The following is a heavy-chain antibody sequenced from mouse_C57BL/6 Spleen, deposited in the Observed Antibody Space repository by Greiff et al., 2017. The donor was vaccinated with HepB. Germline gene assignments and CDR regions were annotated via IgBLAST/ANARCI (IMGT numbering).Heavy chain of an antibody. J-gene: IGHJ2*01. CDR3: ARGYYDYDDPGFDY. CDR2: ISDGGSYT. V-gene: IGHV5-4*01. CDR1: GFTFSSYA. D-gene: IGHD2-4*01. Sequence: EVQVVESGGGLVKPGGSLKLSCAASGFTFSSYAMSWVRQTPEKRLEWVATISDGGSYTYYPDNVKGRFTISRDNAKNNLYLQMSHLKSEDTAMYYCARGYYDYDDPGFDYWGQGTTLTVSS.